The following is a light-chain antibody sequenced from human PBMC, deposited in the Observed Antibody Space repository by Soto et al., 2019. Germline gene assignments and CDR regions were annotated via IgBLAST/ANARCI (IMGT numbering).Light chain of an antibody. V-gene: IGLV2-23*01. J-gene: IGLJ3*02. CDR2: EGS. Sequence: QSVLTQPASVSGSPGQSITISCTGTSSDVGSYNLVSWYLQHPGKAPKLMIYEGSKRPSGVSIRFSGSKSGNTASLTISGLQAEDEADYYCTSYAGSNNWVFGGGTQLTVL. CDR3: TSYAGSNNWV. CDR1: SSDVGSYNL.